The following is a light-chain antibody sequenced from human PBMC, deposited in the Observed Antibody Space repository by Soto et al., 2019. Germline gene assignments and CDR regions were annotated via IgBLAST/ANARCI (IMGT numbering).Light chain of an antibody. CDR3: QQYNSYSPLT. Sequence: SRMTKAPSPLSASFRDRVTTTRXASQSIDTYLAWYQQKPGKAPKSLIYGASYLESGVPSRFSGSGSGTEFTLTIISLQPDDFATYYCQQYNSYSPLTFGGGTKADIK. J-gene: IGKJ4*01. CDR2: GAS. CDR1: QSIDTY. V-gene: IGKV1-5*01.